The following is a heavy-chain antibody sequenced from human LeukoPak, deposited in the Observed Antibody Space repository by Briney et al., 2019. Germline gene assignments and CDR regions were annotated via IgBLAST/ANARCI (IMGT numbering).Heavy chain of an antibody. V-gene: IGHV3-33*01. CDR2: IWYDGSNK. CDR1: GFTFSSYG. J-gene: IGHJ4*02. Sequence: GGSLRLSCAASGFTFSSYGMHWVRQAPGKGLEWVAVIWYDGSNKYYADSVKGRFTISRDNSKNTLYLQMNTLRAEDTAVYYCARDPGGVVYFDYWGQGTLVTVSS. CDR3: ARDPGGVVYFDY. D-gene: IGHD2-8*01.